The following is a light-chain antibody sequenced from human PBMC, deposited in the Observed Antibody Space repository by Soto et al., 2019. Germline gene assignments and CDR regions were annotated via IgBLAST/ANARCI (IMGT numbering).Light chain of an antibody. CDR3: CSYGGSSVV. Sequence: QSVLTQPRSVSGSPGQSVTISCTGTSSDVGGYNYGSWYQQHPGKAPKLMIYDVSKRLSGVPDRFSGSKSGNTASLTISGLQAEDEDDYYFCSYGGSSVVFGGGTKLTVL. V-gene: IGLV2-11*01. CDR2: DVS. CDR1: SSDVGGYNY. J-gene: IGLJ2*01.